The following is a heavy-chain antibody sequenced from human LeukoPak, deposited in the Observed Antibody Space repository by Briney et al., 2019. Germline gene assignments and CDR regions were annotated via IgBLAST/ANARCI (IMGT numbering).Heavy chain of an antibody. CDR2: ISALTGNT. CDR3: ARLSYDGEGY. D-gene: IGHD3-10*01. CDR1: GYTFTTYG. Sequence: GASVKVSCKTSGYTFTTYGISWVRQAPGQGLEYMGWISALTGNTNYAQKFQGRVAMTMDTSTSTVEMELMSLKYDDTAVYFCARLSYDGEGYWGQGTLVTVSS. V-gene: IGHV1-18*01. J-gene: IGHJ4*02.